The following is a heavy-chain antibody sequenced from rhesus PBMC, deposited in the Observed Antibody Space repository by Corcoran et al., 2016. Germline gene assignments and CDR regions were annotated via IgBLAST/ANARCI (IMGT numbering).Heavy chain of an antibody. J-gene: IGHJ6*01. CDR1: GGSLRRNY. Sequence: QVQLQESGPGLVKPSETLYLTCVVSGGSLRRNYWNWIRQPPGKGLEWIGRIDGGSGSTSYNPSLTSRVTISTDTSKNQFSLKLSSVTAADTAMYYCASAYGLDSWGQGVVVTVSS. V-gene: IGHV4-147*01. CDR2: IDGGSGST. CDR3: ASAYGLDS.